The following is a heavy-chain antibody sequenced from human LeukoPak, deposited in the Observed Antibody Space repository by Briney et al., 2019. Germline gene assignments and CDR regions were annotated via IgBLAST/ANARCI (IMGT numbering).Heavy chain of an antibody. CDR3: ARSFGVVIPDAFDI. CDR1: SGSFSGYY. CDR2: INHSGST. D-gene: IGHD3-3*01. V-gene: IGHV4-34*01. Sequence: SETLSLTCAVYSGSFSGYYWSWIRQPPGKGLEWIGEINHSGSTNYNPSLKSRVTISVGTSKNQSSLKLSSVTAADTAVYYCARSFGVVIPDAFDIWGQGTMVTVSS. J-gene: IGHJ3*02.